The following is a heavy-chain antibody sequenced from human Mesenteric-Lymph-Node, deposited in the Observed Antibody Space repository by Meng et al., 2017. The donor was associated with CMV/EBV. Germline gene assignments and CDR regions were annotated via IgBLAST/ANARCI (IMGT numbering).Heavy chain of an antibody. V-gene: IGHV4-59*01. D-gene: IGHD7-27*01. CDR1: GGSISSYY. Sequence: GSLRLSCTVSGGSISSYYWSWIRQPPGKGLEWIGHTHYSGSANYNPSLKSRVTISVDTSNNQFSLKLRSVTAADTAVYYCARDRRAAHWDFDPWGQGTLVTVSS. J-gene: IGHJ5*02. CDR2: THYSGSA. CDR3: ARDRRAAHWDFDP.